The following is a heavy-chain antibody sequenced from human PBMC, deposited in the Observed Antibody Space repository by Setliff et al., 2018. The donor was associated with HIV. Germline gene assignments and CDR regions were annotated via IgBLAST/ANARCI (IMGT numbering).Heavy chain of an antibody. D-gene: IGHD5-18*01. V-gene: IGHV1-69*05. CDR1: GGTFSSYA. Sequence: SVKVSCKASGGTFSSYAISWVRQAPGQGLEWMGGIIPISGTVNYAQKFQGRVTITTDESTSTVYMELRSLRAEDTAMYYCARGADTARLPREYYYYYGMDVWGQGTTVTVSS. CDR2: IIPISGTV. J-gene: IGHJ6*02. CDR3: ARGADTARLPREYYYYYGMDV.